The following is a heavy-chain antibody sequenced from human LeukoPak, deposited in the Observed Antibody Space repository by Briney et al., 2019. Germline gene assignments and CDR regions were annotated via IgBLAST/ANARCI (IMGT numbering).Heavy chain of an antibody. CDR1: GYTFTDYY. J-gene: IGHJ4*02. CDR2: INPNSGGT. D-gene: IGHD1-1*01. CDR3: ASGAGNWQTSKFDY. V-gene: IGHV1-2*02. Sequence: RASVKVSCKASGYTFTDYYMHWVRQAPGQGLEWMGWINPNSGGTNYAQNFQGRVTMTRDTSISTAYMELSRLRSDDTAVYYCASGAGNWQTSKFDYWGQGTLVTVSS.